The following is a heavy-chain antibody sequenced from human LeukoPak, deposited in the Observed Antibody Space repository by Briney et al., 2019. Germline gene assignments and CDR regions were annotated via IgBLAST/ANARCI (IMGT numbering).Heavy chain of an antibody. V-gene: IGHV1-69*13. CDR1: GGTFSSYA. Sequence: GASVKVSCKASGGTFSSYAISWVRQPPGQGLEWMGGIIPIFGTANYAQKFQGRVTIAADESTSTAYMELSSLRSEDTAVHYCARVADTAVFYMDVWGKGTTVTVSS. CDR3: ARVADTAVFYMDV. CDR2: IIPIFGTA. J-gene: IGHJ6*03. D-gene: IGHD5-18*01.